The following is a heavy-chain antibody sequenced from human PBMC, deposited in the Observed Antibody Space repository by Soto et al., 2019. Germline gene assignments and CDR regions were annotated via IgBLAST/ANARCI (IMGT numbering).Heavy chain of an antibody. J-gene: IGHJ4*02. CDR1: GFSLTSRPVG. V-gene: IGHV2-5*02. CDR2: IYWDDDK. CDR3: AHRLNYDGSWNEGVFDY. Sequence: QITLKESGPTLVKPTQTLTLTCTFSGFSLTSRPVGVGWVRQPPGKALEWLAFIYWDDDKRYSPSLRSTLTVTKDTSKNQVVLTLTNMEPVDTATYYCAHRLNYDGSWNEGVFDYWGQGILVTVSS. D-gene: IGHD3-16*01.